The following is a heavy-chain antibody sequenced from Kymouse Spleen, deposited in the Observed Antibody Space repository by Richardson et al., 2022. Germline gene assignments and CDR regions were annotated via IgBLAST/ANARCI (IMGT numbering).Heavy chain of an antibody. J-gene: IGHJ4*02. V-gene: IGHV3-73*02. CDR3: TRQAYSSSSFDY. D-gene: IGHD6-6*01. Sequence: EVQLVESGGGLVQPGGSLKLSCAASGFTFSGSAMHWVRQASGKGLEWVGRIRSKANSYATAYAASVKGRFTISRDDSKNTAYLQMNSLKTEDTAVYYCTRQAYSSSSFDYWGQGTLVTVSS. CDR1: GFTFSGSA. CDR2: IRSKANSYAT.